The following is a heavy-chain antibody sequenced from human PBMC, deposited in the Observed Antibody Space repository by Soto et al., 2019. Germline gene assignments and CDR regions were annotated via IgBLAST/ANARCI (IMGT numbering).Heavy chain of an antibody. CDR2: IKQDGSEK. D-gene: IGHD6-19*01. J-gene: IGHJ4*02. V-gene: IGHV3-7*01. CDR1: GFTFSSYW. Sequence: EVQLVESGGGLVQPGGSLRLSCAASGFTFSSYWMSWVRQAPGKGLEWVANIKQDGSEKYYVDSVKGRFTISRDNAKNSLYLQMNSLRADDTAVYYCARDGVHSSGWYSNYFDYWGQGTLVTVSS. CDR3: ARDGVHSSGWYSNYFDY.